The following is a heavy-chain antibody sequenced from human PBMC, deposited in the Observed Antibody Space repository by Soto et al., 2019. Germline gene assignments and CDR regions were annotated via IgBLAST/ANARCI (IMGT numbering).Heavy chain of an antibody. D-gene: IGHD4-4*01. J-gene: IGHJ4*01. V-gene: IGHV3-30*03. CDR1: GLTFSNYG. Sequence: GGSLRLSCAASGLTFSNYGMHWVRQAPGKGLEWVALIPHDESDTFYADSVKGRFTISRDNSKNTLYLQMNALRPEDTAVYYCATGEDYRFYFHYWGQGTLVTVSS. CDR3: ATGEDYRFYFHY. CDR2: IPHDESDT.